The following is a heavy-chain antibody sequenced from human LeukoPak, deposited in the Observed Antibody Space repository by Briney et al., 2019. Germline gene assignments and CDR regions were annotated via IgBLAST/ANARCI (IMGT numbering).Heavy chain of an antibody. J-gene: IGHJ4*02. CDR2: IYYSGST. Sequence: SETLSLTCTVSGGSMSSYYWNWIRQPPGKGLEWIGCIYYSGSTNYNPSLKSRVTISIDTSKNQFSLRLSSVTAADTAVYYCARGAAGYSYGWGQGTLVTVSS. V-gene: IGHV4-59*01. CDR1: GGSMSSYY. CDR3: ARGAAGYSYG. D-gene: IGHD5-18*01.